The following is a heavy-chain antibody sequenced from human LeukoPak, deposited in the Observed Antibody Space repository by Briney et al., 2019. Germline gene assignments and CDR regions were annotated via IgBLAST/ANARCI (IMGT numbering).Heavy chain of an antibody. CDR3: ARETRNYGGNSYWYFDL. Sequence: SETLSLTCTVSGGSISIYYWSWIRQPAGKGLESIGRIYTSGSTNYNPSLKSRVTMSVDTSKNQFSLKLSSVTAADTAVYYCARETRNYGGNSYWYFDLWGRGTLVTVSS. D-gene: IGHD4-23*01. V-gene: IGHV4-4*07. J-gene: IGHJ2*01. CDR1: GGSISIYY. CDR2: IYTSGST.